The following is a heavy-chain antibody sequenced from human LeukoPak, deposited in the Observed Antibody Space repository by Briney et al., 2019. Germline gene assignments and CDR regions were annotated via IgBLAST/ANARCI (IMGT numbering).Heavy chain of an antibody. CDR3: ARNYYDSSGYGYFDY. J-gene: IGHJ4*02. CDR1: GDSISTSNSY. D-gene: IGHD3-22*01. CDR2: IYYSGNT. V-gene: IGHV4-39*07. Sequence: SETLSLTCTVSGDSISTSNSYWGWIRQPPGRGLEWIGSIYYSGNTYYNASLKSRVTISVDTSKNQFSLKLSSVTAADTAVYYCARNYYDSSGYGYFDYWGQGTLVTVSS.